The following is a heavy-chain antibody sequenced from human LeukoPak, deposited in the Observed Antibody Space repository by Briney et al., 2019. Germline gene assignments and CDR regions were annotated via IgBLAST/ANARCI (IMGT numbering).Heavy chain of an antibody. Sequence: GGSLRLSYAASGFTFSSYGMHWVRQAPGKGLEWVAVISCDGSNKYYADSVKGRFTISRDNSKNTLYVQMNSLRAEDTAVYYCARDPAKFWSGHDYWGQGTLVTVSS. CDR3: ARDPAKFWSGHDY. CDR2: ISCDGSNK. CDR1: GFTFSSYG. D-gene: IGHD3-3*01. V-gene: IGHV3-30*03. J-gene: IGHJ4*02.